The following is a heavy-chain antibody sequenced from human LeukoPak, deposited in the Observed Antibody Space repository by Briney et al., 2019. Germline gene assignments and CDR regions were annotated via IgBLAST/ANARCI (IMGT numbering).Heavy chain of an antibody. Sequence: GESLKISCKGFGYSFANYWIGWVRQMPGKGLEWMGIIYPGDSDTRYSPSFQGQVTISADKSLTTAYPQWSSLKASDTAMYYCARRIAVAGTDYFDYWGQGTLVTVSS. CDR1: GYSFANYW. CDR3: ARRIAVAGTDYFDY. CDR2: IYPGDSDT. J-gene: IGHJ4*02. V-gene: IGHV5-51*01. D-gene: IGHD6-19*01.